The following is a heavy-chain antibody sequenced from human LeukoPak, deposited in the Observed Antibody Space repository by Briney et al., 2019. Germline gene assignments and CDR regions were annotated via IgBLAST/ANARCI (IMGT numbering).Heavy chain of an antibody. CDR3: ARGAGDSPAYFDY. CDR1: GASISSYY. V-gene: IGHV4-59*01. Sequence: SETLSLTCTVSGASISSYYWSWIRQPPGKGLEWIGYIYYSGSTNYNPSLKSRVTISVDTSKNQFSLKLSSVTAADTAVYYCARGAGDSPAYFDYWGQGTLVTVSS. CDR2: IYYSGST. J-gene: IGHJ4*02. D-gene: IGHD7-27*01.